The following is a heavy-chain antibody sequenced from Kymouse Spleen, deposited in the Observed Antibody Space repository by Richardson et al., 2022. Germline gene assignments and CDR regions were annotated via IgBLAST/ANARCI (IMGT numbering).Heavy chain of an antibody. J-gene: IGHJ6*02. Sequence: QLQLQESGPGLVKPSETLSLTCTVSGGSISSSSYYWGWIRQPPGKGLEWIGSIYYSGSTYYNPSLKSRVTISVDTSKNQFSLKLSSVTAADTAVYYCARHRVRGVTLYYYYGMDVWGQGTTVTVSS. CDR2: IYYSGST. V-gene: IGHV4-39*01. CDR3: ARHRVRGVTLYYYYGMDV. CDR1: GGSISSSSYY. D-gene: IGHD3-10*01.